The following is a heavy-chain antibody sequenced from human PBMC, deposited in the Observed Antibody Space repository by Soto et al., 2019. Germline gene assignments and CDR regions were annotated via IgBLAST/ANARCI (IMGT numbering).Heavy chain of an antibody. Sequence: SVKVSCKASGFAFTSSSVQWVLQARGQRLEWIGWIVVSSGNTNYAQQFRERVTITRDMSTGTAYMQLGSLRSDDTAVYYCAARGATGSSYYSGLDVWGQGTTVTVSS. CDR3: AARGATGSSYYSGLDV. J-gene: IGHJ6*02. D-gene: IGHD3-16*01. CDR2: IVVSSGNT. CDR1: GFAFTSSS. V-gene: IGHV1-58*01.